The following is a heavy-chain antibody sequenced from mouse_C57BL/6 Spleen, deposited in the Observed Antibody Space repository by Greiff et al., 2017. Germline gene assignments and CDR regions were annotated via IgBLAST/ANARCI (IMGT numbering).Heavy chain of an antibody. CDR2: INPNYGTT. Sequence: VQLQQPGPELVKPGASVKISCKASGYSFTDYNMNWVKQSNGKSLEWIGVINPNYGTTSYNQKFKGKATLTVDQSSSTAYMQLNSLRSEDYAVYCCARSGAYCGSCDWYLDVWGTGTTVTGSS. CDR1: GYSFTDYN. D-gene: IGHD1-1*02. V-gene: IGHV1-39*01. CDR3: ARSGAYCGSCDWYLDV. J-gene: IGHJ1*03.